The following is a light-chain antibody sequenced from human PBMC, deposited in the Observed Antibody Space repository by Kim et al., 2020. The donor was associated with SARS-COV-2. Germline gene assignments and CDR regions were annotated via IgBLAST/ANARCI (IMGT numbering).Light chain of an antibody. V-gene: IGKV3-15*01. CDR1: QTVSNN. CDR2: DAS. J-gene: IGKJ4*01. Sequence: EIVMTQSPATLSVSPGEGATLSCRASQTVSNNLAWYQQKPGQAPRLLIYDASIRATGIPGKFSGTGSGTEFTLTISSLQSEDLAVYFYQQYNNWPLTFGVGTKLEIK. CDR3: QQYNNWPLT.